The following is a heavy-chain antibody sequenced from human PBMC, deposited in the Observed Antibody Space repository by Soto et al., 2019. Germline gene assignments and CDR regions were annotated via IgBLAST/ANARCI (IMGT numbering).Heavy chain of an antibody. V-gene: IGHV1-8*01. CDR2: INPNSGDT. CDR3: ARGGRYLEWFPWFDP. CDR1: GYTFASYN. Sequence: QVQLVQSGAEVKRPGASVKVSCKASGYTFASYNIYWVRQSPGQGPEYMGWINPNSGDTGYTQKFLGRLTMTRNHSIRTAYIELSSVECEDTAVSYCARGGRYLEWFPWFDPWGQGTLVTVSS. D-gene: IGHD3-3*01. J-gene: IGHJ5*02.